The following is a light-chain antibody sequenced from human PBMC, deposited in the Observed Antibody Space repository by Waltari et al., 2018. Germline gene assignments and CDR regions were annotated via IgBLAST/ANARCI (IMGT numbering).Light chain of an antibody. J-gene: IGKJ5*01. V-gene: IGKV3-11*01. CDR1: QSVSTY. CDR2: DAS. CDR3: QQRSNWPPN. Sequence: EIVLTQSPATLCLSPGERATLSCRASQSVSTYLAWYQQKPGQAPRLLIYDASNRATGIPARFSGSGSGTDFTLTISSLEPEDFAVYYCQQRSNWPPNFGQGTRLEIK.